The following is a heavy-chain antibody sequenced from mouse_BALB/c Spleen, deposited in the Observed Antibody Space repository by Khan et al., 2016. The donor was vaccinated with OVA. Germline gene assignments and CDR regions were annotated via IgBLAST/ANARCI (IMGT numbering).Heavy chain of an antibody. Sequence: EVQLQESGPSLVKPSRTLSLTCSVTGDSITSGYWSWIRKFPGNKLEYMGYMIYTGYTYYNPSLKSRISITRHPSKNQYYLQLNSVTTEDTATYYCSRSTYRYAFVYWGQGTLVTVSA. CDR1: GDSITSGY. V-gene: IGHV3-8*02. J-gene: IGHJ3*01. CDR2: MIYTGYT. D-gene: IGHD2-14*01. CDR3: SRSTYRYAFVY.